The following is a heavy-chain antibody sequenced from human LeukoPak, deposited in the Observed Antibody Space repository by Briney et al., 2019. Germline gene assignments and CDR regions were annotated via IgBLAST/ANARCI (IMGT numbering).Heavy chain of an antibody. D-gene: IGHD3-3*01. Sequence: SETLSLTCTVSGYSISSGYYWGWIRQPPGKGLEWIGSIYHSGSTYYNPSLKSRVTISVDTSKNQFSLKLSSVTAADTAVYYCARHQGSDYDFWSGYYWFDPWGQGTLVTVSS. CDR1: GYSISSGYY. J-gene: IGHJ5*02. V-gene: IGHV4-38-2*02. CDR3: ARHQGSDYDFWSGYYWFDP. CDR2: IYHSGST.